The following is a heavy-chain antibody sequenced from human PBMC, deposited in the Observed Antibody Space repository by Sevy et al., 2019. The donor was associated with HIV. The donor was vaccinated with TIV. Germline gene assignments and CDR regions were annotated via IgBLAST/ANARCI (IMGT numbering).Heavy chain of an antibody. CDR3: AKGLSSIYPDSTDV. CDR2: ISFDGDDK. D-gene: IGHD3-16*01. CDR1: GFSFSRYG. J-gene: IGHJ6*02. V-gene: IGHV3-30*18. Sequence: GGSLRLSCEASGFSFSRYGMHWVRQVAGKGLEWVAVISFDGDDKYYSDSVRGRFAISRDNSENTMHLQMNNLRLDDTAVYYCAKGLSSIYPDSTDVWGQGTTVTVSS.